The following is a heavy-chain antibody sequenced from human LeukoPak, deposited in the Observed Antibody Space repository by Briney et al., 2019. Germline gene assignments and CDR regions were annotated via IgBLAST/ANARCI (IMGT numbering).Heavy chain of an antibody. CDR3: AKEYGYDYNYFYSMDV. Sequence: GGSLRLSCAASGFTFSSYGIYWVRQAPGKGLEWVAFIRYDGSNKYHADSVKGRFTISRDNSKNTVYLQMNSLRAGDTAVYFCAKEYGYDYNYFYSMDVWGKGTTVTISS. CDR1: GFTFSSYG. V-gene: IGHV3-30*02. D-gene: IGHD4-11*01. J-gene: IGHJ6*03. CDR2: IRYDGSNK.